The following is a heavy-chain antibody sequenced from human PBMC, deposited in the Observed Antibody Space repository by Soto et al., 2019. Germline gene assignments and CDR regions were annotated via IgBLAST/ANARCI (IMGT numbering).Heavy chain of an antibody. CDR3: ARESAYQLRLSDDAFDI. Sequence: SVKVSCKASAGTFSSYAISWVRQAPGQGLEWMGGIIPIFGTANYAQKFQGRVTITADESTSTAYMELSSLRSEDTAVYYCARESAYQLRLSDDAFDIWGQGTMVTVSS. J-gene: IGHJ3*02. D-gene: IGHD2-2*01. CDR1: AGTFSSYA. CDR2: IIPIFGTA. V-gene: IGHV1-69*13.